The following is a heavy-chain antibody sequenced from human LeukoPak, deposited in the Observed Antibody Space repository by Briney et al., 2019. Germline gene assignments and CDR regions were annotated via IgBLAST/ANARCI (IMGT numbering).Heavy chain of an antibody. V-gene: IGHV4-4*07. CDR1: GGSISSYY. Sequence: SETLSLTCTVSGGSISSYYWSWIRQPAGKGLEWIGRIYTSGSTNYNPSLKSRVSISADTSKNQFSLKLSSVTAADTAVYYCARDTYDSSGYYLTGYFDYWGQGTLVTVSS. D-gene: IGHD3-22*01. CDR2: IYTSGST. CDR3: ARDTYDSSGYYLTGYFDY. J-gene: IGHJ4*02.